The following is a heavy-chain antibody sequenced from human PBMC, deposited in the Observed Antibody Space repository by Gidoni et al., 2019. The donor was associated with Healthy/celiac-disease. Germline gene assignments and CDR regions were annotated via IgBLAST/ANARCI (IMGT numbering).Heavy chain of an antibody. CDR1: GFTFRSYG. Sequence: QVQLVESGAGVVQPGRSLRLSCAASGFTFRSYGMHWVRQAPGKGLEWVAVITYDGSNKDYADSVNGRFSISRDNSKNTLYLQMNSLRAEDTAVYYCAKDKDINLPSLEDWGQGTLVTVSS. CDR2: ITYDGSNK. J-gene: IGHJ4*02. CDR3: AKDKDINLPSLED. V-gene: IGHV3-30*18.